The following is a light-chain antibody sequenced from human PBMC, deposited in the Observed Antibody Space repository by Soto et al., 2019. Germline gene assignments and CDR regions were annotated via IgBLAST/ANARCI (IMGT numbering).Light chain of an antibody. Sequence: QPASVSGSPGQSITISCTGTSSDVGGYNYVSWYQQHPGKAPKLMIYNVSNRPSGVSNRFSGSKSGNTASLTISGLQAEDEGHYYCSSFTSTNTVLFGGGTKLTVL. CDR2: NVS. J-gene: IGLJ2*01. V-gene: IGLV2-14*01. CDR1: SSDVGGYNY. CDR3: SSFTSTNTVL.